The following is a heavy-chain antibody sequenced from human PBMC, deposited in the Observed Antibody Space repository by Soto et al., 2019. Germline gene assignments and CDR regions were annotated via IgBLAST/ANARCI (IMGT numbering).Heavy chain of an antibody. Sequence: GRSLRLSCAASGFTFSNYGMNWVRQAPGKGLEWVSGISTNGDTANYADSVKGRFTISRDNSKNALYMQMNGLRPEDTAVYYCAKDLSRWPHYAFDSWGQGTLVTVSS. D-gene: IGHD4-17*01. CDR1: GFTFSNYG. V-gene: IGHV3-23*01. J-gene: IGHJ5*01. CDR2: ISTNGDTA. CDR3: AKDLSRWPHYAFDS.